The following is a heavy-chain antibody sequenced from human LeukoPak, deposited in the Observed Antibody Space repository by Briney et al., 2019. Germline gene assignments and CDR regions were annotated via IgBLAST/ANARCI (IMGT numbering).Heavy chain of an antibody. Sequence: SETLSLTCTVSGGSIRGSSFYWGWIRQPPGGGLEFIGSIFYRGNTYYNPSLKSRVTISVDASRNQFSLKLTSMTAADTAIYYCAREGGYGDYIHASDVWGQGTMVTVSS. J-gene: IGHJ3*01. CDR2: IFYRGNT. V-gene: IGHV4-39*07. D-gene: IGHD4-17*01. CDR3: AREGGYGDYIHASDV. CDR1: GGSIRGSSFY.